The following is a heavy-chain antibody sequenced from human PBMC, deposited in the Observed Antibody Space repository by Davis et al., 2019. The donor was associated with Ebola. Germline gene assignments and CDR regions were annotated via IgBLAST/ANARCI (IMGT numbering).Heavy chain of an antibody. Sequence: GGSLRLFCATSGFTFYRYEMNWVRQAPGQGLEWVSYISGSATSTFYADSVKGRFTISRDNARDSLYLQMDSLIAEDKAIYYCAGDAFSLSRYDTEDHWGQGTLVTVSS. CDR2: ISGSATST. D-gene: IGHD3-9*01. CDR1: GFTFYRYE. J-gene: IGHJ4*02. CDR3: AGDAFSLSRYDTEDH. V-gene: IGHV3-48*03.